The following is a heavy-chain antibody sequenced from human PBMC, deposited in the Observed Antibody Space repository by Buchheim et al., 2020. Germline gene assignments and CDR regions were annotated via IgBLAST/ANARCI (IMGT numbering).Heavy chain of an antibody. D-gene: IGHD4-17*01. J-gene: IGHJ4*02. CDR3: ARDLSATSLTTVTTTIGY. V-gene: IGHV3-33*01. CDR1: GFTYNNYG. CDR2: IRFDGRNS. Sequence: QVQLVESGGGVVQPGMSLRLSCEASGFTYNNYGMHWVRQAPGKGLDWVASIRFDGRNSYYADSVKGRFRISRDNSKNTLFLHMNSLRAEDTAVYYCARDLSATSLTTVTTTIGYWGQGTL.